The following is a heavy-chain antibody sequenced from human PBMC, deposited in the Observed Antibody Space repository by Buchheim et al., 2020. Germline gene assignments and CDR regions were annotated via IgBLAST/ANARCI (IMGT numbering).Heavy chain of an antibody. CDR2: INHSGST. Sequence: QVQLQQWGAGLLKPSETLSLTCAVYGGSLSGYYWSWIRQPPGKGLEWIGEINHSGSTNYNPSLKSRVTISVDTSKNQFSLKLSSVTAADTAVYYCARGQLYYDFWTDYWGQGTL. CDR1: GGSLSGYY. V-gene: IGHV4-34*01. D-gene: IGHD3-3*01. J-gene: IGHJ4*02. CDR3: ARGQLYYDFWTDY.